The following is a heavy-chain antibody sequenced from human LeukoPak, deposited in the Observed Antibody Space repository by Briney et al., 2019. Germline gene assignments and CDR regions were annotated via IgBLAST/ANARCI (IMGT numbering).Heavy chain of an antibody. CDR2: IRSKANSYAT. D-gene: IGHD2-2*02. Sequence: PGGSLRLSCAASGFTFSGSAMHWVRQASGKGLEWVGRIRSKANSYATAYAASVKGRFTISRDDSKNTAYLQMNSLKTEDTAVYYCTRLQLATDRVDCSSTSCYKDYWDQGTLVTVSS. J-gene: IGHJ4*02. CDR3: TRLQLATDRVDCSSTSCYKDY. V-gene: IGHV3-73*01. CDR1: GFTFSGSA.